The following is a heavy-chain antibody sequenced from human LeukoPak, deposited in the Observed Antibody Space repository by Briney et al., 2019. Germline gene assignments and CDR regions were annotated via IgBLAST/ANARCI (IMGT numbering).Heavy chain of an antibody. Sequence: PSETLSLTCAVSGYSISSASYWGWIRQPPGKGLEWIGNIYHSGSPYYNPSLKSRVTISVDTSKNQFSLKLSSVTAADTAVYYCARPISSQXYFGVVXDWGQGTLXXXXS. CDR1: GYSISSASY. D-gene: IGHD3-3*01. V-gene: IGHV4-38-2*01. CDR3: ARPISSQXYFGVVXD. J-gene: IGHJ4*02. CDR2: IYHSGSP.